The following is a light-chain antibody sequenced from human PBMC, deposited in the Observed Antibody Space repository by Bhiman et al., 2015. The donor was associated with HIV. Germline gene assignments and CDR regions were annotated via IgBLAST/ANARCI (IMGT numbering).Light chain of an antibody. CDR3: QSYDSNLSGSL. Sequence: VLTQPPSASGTPGQRVTISCSGSSSNIGSNYVYWYQQLPGTTPKLLIYRNNQRPSGVPDRFSGSKSGTSASLAISGLRSEDEADYYCQSYDSNLSGSLFGGGTKLTVL. J-gene: IGLJ2*01. V-gene: IGLV1-47*01. CDR2: RNN. CDR1: SSNIGSNY.